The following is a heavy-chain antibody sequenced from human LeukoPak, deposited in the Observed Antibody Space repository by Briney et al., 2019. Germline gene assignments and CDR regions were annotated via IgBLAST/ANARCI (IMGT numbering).Heavy chain of an antibody. D-gene: IGHD5-24*01. Sequence: SGPTLVNPTQTLTLTCTFSGFSLSTTGVGVGWIRQPPGKALEWLALIYWNDDKRYSPSLKSRFTITKDTSKNQVVLTMTNMDPVDTATYYCARRREMATLVYAFDIWGQGTMVTVSS. CDR3: ARRREMATLVYAFDI. V-gene: IGHV2-5*01. CDR1: GFSLSTTGVG. CDR2: IYWNDDK. J-gene: IGHJ3*02.